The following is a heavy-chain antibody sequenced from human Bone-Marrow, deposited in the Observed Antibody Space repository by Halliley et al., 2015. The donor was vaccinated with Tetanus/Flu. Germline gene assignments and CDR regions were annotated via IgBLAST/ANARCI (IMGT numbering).Heavy chain of an antibody. CDR2: IYYSGGT. V-gene: IGHV4-59*01. CDR3: AREAYSYYGMDV. J-gene: IGHJ6*02. Sequence: TLSLTCTVSGGSIGNYYWTWIRQPPGKGLEWIGYIYYSGGTNYNRSLKSRVTISVDKSKNQISVNLRSVTAADTAVYYCAREAYSYYGMDVWGQGTTVIVSS. CDR1: GGSIGNYY.